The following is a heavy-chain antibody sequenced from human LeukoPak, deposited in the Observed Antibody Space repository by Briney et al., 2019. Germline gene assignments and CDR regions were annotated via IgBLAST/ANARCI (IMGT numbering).Heavy chain of an antibody. CDR2: IRSKTFGGTT. D-gene: IGHD5-18*01. J-gene: IGHJ4*02. CDR3: TRYSGRTDY. Sequence: GGSLRLSCAASGFTFSSYAMSWVRQAPGKGLEWVAFIRSKTFGGTTEYAASVEGRFTISRDDSKSIPYLQMNSLKTEDTDVYYCTRYSGRTDYWGQGTLVTVSS. CDR1: GFTFSSYA. V-gene: IGHV3-49*04.